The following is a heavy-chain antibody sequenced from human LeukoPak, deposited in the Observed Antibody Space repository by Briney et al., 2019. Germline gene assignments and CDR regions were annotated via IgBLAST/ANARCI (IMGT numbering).Heavy chain of an antibody. Sequence: GRSLRLSCAASGFTFSHYGIHWVRQAPGKGLEWVAVISYDGGNKYYADSVKGRFTISSDNSKNTLYLQMNSLRAEDTAVYYCAKDRRGYSGYDRDYFDYWGQGTLVTVSS. CDR1: GFTFSHYG. J-gene: IGHJ4*02. CDR2: ISYDGGNK. V-gene: IGHV3-30*18. D-gene: IGHD5-12*01. CDR3: AKDRRGYSGYDRDYFDY.